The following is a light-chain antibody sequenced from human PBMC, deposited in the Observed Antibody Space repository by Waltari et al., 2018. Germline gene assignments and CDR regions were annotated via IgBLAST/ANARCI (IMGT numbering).Light chain of an antibody. J-gene: IGLJ1*01. V-gene: IGLV2-23*01. CDR1: SNDIGNYDL. CDR3: FSFVAANSFV. Sequence: QSALTQPASVSGPPGQSITLSCTGTSNDIGNYDLVSWYQQRPGEAPKLLMYGATKRPSGVSNRFSGSKSGKTASLTISGLQTEDEADYYCFSFVAANSFVFGPGTKVTVL. CDR2: GAT.